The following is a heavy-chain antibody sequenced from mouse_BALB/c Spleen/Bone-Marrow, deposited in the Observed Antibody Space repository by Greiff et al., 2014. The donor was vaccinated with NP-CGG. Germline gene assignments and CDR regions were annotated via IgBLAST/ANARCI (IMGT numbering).Heavy chain of an antibody. CDR1: GFNIKDYY. CDR2: IDPENGDT. J-gene: IGHJ4*01. D-gene: IGHD2-1*01. Sequence: EVKLQESGAELVRSGASVKLSCTASGFNIKDYYMHWVKQRPEQGLEWIGWIDPENGDTEYALKFQGKATMTADTSSNTAYLQLSSLTSEDTAVYYCSYGNFAMDYWGQGTSVTVSS. CDR3: SYGNFAMDY. V-gene: IGHV14-4*02.